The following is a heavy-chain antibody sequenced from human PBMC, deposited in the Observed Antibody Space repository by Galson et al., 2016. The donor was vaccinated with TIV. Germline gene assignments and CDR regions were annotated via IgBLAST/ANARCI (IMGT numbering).Heavy chain of an antibody. Sequence: SLRLSCAASAFTFSRVWMSWVRQAPGKGLEWVGRIKSKTDGGTTDYAAPVKDRFTISRDDSKNTVYLQMNSLRTEDTAMYYCTTVGTLTSISYYWGQGTLITVSS. J-gene: IGHJ4*02. CDR2: IKSKTDGGTT. CDR1: AFTFSRVW. D-gene: IGHD2/OR15-2a*01. V-gene: IGHV3-15*01. CDR3: TTVGTLTSISYY.